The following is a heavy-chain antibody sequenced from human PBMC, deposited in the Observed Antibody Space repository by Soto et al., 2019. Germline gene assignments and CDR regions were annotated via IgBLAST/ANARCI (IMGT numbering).Heavy chain of an antibody. J-gene: IGHJ4*02. Sequence: GGSLRLSCAASGFTFSSYGMHWVRQAPGKGLEWVAVIWYDGSNKYYADSVKGRFTISRDNSKNTLYLQMNSLRAEDTAVYYCARDEAVAGTFDYWGQGTLVTVSS. V-gene: IGHV3-33*01. D-gene: IGHD6-13*01. CDR1: GFTFSSYG. CDR2: IWYDGSNK. CDR3: ARDEAVAGTFDY.